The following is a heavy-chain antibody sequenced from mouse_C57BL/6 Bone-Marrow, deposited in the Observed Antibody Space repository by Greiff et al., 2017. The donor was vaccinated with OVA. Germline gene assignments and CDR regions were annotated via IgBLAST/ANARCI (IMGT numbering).Heavy chain of an antibody. CDR2: LRSKSSNYAT. V-gene: IGHV10-3*01. Sequence: EVHLVESGGGLVQPKGSLKLSCAASGFTFNTYAMHWVRQAPGKGLEWVARLRSKSSNYATYYADSVKDRFTISRDDSQSMLYLQMNNLKTEDTAMYYCVRDYGSSYVDYWGQGTSVTVSS. CDR1: GFTFNTYA. J-gene: IGHJ4*01. D-gene: IGHD1-1*01. CDR3: VRDYGSSYVDY.